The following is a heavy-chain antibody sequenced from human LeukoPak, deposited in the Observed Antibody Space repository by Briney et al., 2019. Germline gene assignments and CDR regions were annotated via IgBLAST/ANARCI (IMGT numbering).Heavy chain of an antibody. D-gene: IGHD3-22*01. CDR2: IKSKTDGGIT. J-gene: IGHJ4*02. Sequence: GGSLRLSCAASGFTFSNAWMNWVRQAPGKGLEWVGRIKSKTDGGITDYAAPVKGRFTISRDDSKNTLYLQMNSLKTEDTAVYYCSTTYYYDSSEGYWGQGTLVTVSS. V-gene: IGHV3-15*07. CDR1: GFTFSNAW. CDR3: STTYYYDSSEGY.